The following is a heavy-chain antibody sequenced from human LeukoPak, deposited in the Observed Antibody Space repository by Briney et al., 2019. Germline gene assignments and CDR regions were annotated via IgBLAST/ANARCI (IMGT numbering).Heavy chain of an antibody. D-gene: IGHD7-27*01. V-gene: IGHV3-30*18. CDR1: GFTFSSYG. Sequence: GGSLRLSCAASGFTFSSYGMHWVRQAPGKGLEWVAVISYDGSNKYYADSVKGRFTISRDNSKNTLYLQMNSLRAEDTAVYYCAKDRQLGTPILDYWGRGTLVTVSS. CDR2: ISYDGSNK. CDR3: AKDRQLGTPILDY. J-gene: IGHJ4*02.